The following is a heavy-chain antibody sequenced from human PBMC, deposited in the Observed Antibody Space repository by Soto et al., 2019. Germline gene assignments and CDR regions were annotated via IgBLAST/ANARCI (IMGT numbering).Heavy chain of an antibody. D-gene: IGHD6-6*01. CDR2: IYSGGST. J-gene: IGHJ4*02. CDR1: GFTVSSNY. CDR3: AKDKLSSIAAPGYFDY. Sequence: GGSLRLSCAASGFTVSSNYMSWVRQAPGKGLEWVSVIYSGGSTYYADSVKGRFTISRHNSKNTLYLQMNSLRAEDTAVYYCAKDKLSSIAAPGYFDYWGQGTLVTVSS. V-gene: IGHV3-53*04.